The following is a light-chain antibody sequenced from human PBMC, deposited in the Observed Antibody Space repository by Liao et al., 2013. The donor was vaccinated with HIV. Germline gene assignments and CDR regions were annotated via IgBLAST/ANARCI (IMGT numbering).Light chain of an antibody. CDR3: QVWDSSSDHYV. Sequence: SYVLTQPPSVSVAPGKTASIPCGGNDIGSKSVHWYQQKPGQAPVVVINYDSDRPSGIPERFSGSNSGNTAILTISRVEAGDEADYYCQVWDSSSDHYVFGSGTKVTVL. CDR1: DIGSKS. CDR2: YDS. V-gene: IGLV3-21*01. J-gene: IGLJ1*01.